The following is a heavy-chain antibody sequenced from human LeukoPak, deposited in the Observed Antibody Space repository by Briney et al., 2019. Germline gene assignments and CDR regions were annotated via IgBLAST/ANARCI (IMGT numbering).Heavy chain of an antibody. Sequence: SVKVSCKASGGTFSSYAISWVRQAPGQGLEWMGGIIPIFGTANYAQKFQGRVTITTDESTSTAYMELSSLGSEDTAVYYCARGPAGSGYYYYYMDVWGKGTAVTVSS. J-gene: IGHJ6*03. CDR1: GGTFSSYA. D-gene: IGHD6-13*01. V-gene: IGHV1-69*05. CDR2: IIPIFGTA. CDR3: ARGPAGSGYYYYYMDV.